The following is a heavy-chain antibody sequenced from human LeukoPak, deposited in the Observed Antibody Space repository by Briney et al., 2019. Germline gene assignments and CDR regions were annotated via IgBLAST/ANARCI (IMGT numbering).Heavy chain of an antibody. V-gene: IGHV3-11*01. D-gene: IGHD5-24*01. J-gene: IGHJ4*02. Sequence: GGSLRLSCAASGFTFSDYYMSWIRQAPGKGLEWVSYISSSGSTIYYADSVKGRFTISRDNAKNSLYLQMNSQRAEDTAVYYCARVSRDGYNFDYWGQGTLVTVSS. CDR2: ISSSGSTI. CDR1: GFTFSDYY. CDR3: ARVSRDGYNFDY.